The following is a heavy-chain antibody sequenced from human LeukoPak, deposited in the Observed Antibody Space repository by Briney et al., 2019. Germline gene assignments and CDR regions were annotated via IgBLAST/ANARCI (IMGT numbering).Heavy chain of an antibody. V-gene: IGHV3-74*01. CDR3: VRALGDY. Sequence: GGSLRLSCATSGFIFSNSGMHWVRQAPGKGLVWVSHINTDGSSTSYADSVKGRFTISRDNAKNTLYLQMNSLRAEDMAVYYCVRALGDYWGQGTLVTVSS. D-gene: IGHD3-16*01. J-gene: IGHJ4*02. CDR1: GFIFSNSG. CDR2: INTDGSST.